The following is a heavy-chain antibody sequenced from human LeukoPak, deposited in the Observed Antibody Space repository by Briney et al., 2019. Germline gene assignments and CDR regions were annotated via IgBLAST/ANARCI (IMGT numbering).Heavy chain of an antibody. D-gene: IGHD5-12*01. J-gene: IGHJ6*02. CDR2: MNPNSGNT. CDR1: GYTFTSYD. CDR3: AKDISGYSGHRIPHGMDV. V-gene: IGHV1-8*03. Sequence: ASVKVSCKASGYTFTSYDINWVRQATGQGLEWMGWMNPNSGNTGYAQKFQGRVSITRNTSISTAYMELRSLRSEDTALYYCAKDISGYSGHRIPHGMDVWGQGTTVTVSS.